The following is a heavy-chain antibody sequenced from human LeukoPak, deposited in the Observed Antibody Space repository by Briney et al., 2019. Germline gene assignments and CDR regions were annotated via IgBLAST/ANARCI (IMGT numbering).Heavy chain of an antibody. J-gene: IGHJ4*02. V-gene: IGHV3-11*04. CDR1: GFIFGDYY. CDR2: ISSSGSTI. Sequence: GGSLRLSCAASGFIFGDYYMSWIRQSPGKGLEWLSYISSSGSTIHYGDPVKGRFTISRDNAKNSLYLQMISLRAEDTAVYYCARLNVPADEYYFDYWGQGTLVTVSS. CDR3: ARLNVPADEYYFDY. D-gene: IGHD2-2*01.